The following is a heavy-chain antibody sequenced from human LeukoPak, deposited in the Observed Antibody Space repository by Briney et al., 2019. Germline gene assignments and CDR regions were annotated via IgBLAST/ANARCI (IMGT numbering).Heavy chain of an antibody. CDR1: GYTFTGYY. Sequence: ASVKVSCKASGYTFTGYYMHWVRQAPGQGLEWMGWINPNSGGTNFALSFRGRVTMTRDTSVNTAYMEVNSLTSDDTAVYYCARARSRSRTYYLGYWGQGTLVVVSS. J-gene: IGHJ4*02. CDR3: ARARSRSRTYYLGY. D-gene: IGHD1-14*01. CDR2: INPNSGGT. V-gene: IGHV1-2*02.